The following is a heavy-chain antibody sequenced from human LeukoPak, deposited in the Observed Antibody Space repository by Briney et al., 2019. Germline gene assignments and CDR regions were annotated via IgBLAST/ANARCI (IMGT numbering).Heavy chain of an antibody. CDR1: GGSISTYY. Sequence: PSETLSLTCTVSGGSISTYYWSWFRQPPGKGLEWIGYIYYSGYTNYIPSLKSRVTISLDTSKNQFSLSRSSVTAADTAVYYCARGNLVATLYFDYWGQGALVTVSS. CDR2: IYYSGYT. D-gene: IGHD5-12*01. V-gene: IGHV4-59*01. CDR3: ARGNLVATLYFDY. J-gene: IGHJ4*02.